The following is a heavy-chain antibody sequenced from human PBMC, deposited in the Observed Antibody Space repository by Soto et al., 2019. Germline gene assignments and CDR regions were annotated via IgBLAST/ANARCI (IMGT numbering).Heavy chain of an antibody. Sequence: SETLSLTCAVYGGSFSGYYWSWIRQLPGKGLEWIGEINHSGSTNYNPSLKSRVTISVDTSKNQFSLKLSSVTAADTAVYYCARGLLLWFGTKAFDIWGQGTMVTVSS. J-gene: IGHJ3*02. V-gene: IGHV4-34*01. CDR3: ARGLLLWFGTKAFDI. CDR1: GGSFSGYY. CDR2: INHSGST. D-gene: IGHD3-10*01.